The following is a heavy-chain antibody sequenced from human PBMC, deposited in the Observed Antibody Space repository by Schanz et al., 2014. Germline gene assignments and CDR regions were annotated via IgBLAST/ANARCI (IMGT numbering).Heavy chain of an antibody. CDR1: GYTFTSYS. CDR2: MNPNTGNT. V-gene: IGHV1-8*03. CDR3: ATAEDASGSYGLPACGV. J-gene: IGHJ6*02. D-gene: IGHD3-10*01. Sequence: QVQLVQSGAEVKKAGASVKVSCKASGYTFTSYSMNWVRQAPGQGLEWMGWMNPNTGNTGYAQKFQGRVTITADKSTSTAYMELRSLRSDDTAVYYCATAEDASGSYGLPACGVWGQGTTVVVSS.